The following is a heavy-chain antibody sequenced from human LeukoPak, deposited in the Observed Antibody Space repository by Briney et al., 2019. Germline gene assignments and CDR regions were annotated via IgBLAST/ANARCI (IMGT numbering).Heavy chain of an antibody. CDR2: ISGISNTI. CDR1: GFSFSSYS. CDR3: ARESLRNYYYYMDV. V-gene: IGHV3-48*01. Sequence: GGSLRLSCAASGFSFSSYSMNWVRQAPGKGLEWVSYISGISNTIYYADSVKGRFTISRDNAKNSLYLQMNSLRAEDTAVYYCARESLRNYYYYMDVWGKGTTVTISS. J-gene: IGHJ6*03.